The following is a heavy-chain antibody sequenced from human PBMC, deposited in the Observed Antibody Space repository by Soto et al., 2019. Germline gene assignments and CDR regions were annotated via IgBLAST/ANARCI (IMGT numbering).Heavy chain of an antibody. D-gene: IGHD3-3*01. CDR2: IILTSEPA. CDR3: AGVAYLDFWTGYYPTDS. V-gene: IGHV1-69*01. J-gene: IGHJ4*02. CDR1: GGSFSSSA. Sequence: QVQLVQSGAEVKKPGSSVKVSCKASGGSFSSSAVSWVRQAPGQGLEWMGGIILTSEPANYPQRFQGRVTITADDSATTTYMELRSLRSEVTAVYYCAGVAYLDFWTGYYPTDSWGQGTLVAVSS.